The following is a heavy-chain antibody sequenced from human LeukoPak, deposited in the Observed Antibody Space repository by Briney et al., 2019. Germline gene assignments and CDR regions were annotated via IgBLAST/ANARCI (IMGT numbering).Heavy chain of an antibody. J-gene: IGHJ4*02. CDR1: GYTFTGYY. V-gene: IGHV1-2*02. D-gene: IGHD6-6*01. CDR3: ARDPRSSSSY. Sequence: GASVKVSCKASGYTFTGYYMHWVRQAPGQGLEWLGWINPNSGRTHYAQKFQGRVTMTRDTSISTAYMELSRLRSDDTAVYYCARDPRSSSSYWGQGTLVTVSS. CDR2: INPNSGRT.